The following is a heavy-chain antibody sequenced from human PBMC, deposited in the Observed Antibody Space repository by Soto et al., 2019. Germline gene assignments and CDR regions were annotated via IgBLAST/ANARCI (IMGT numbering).Heavy chain of an antibody. CDR1: GGSISSGGYY. J-gene: IGHJ4*02. CDR3: ARSSITIFGVVSYFDY. CDR2: IYYSGST. V-gene: IGHV4-31*03. D-gene: IGHD3-3*01. Sequence: SETLSLTCTFPGGSISSGGYYWSWIRQHPWKGLEWIGYIYYSGSTYYNPSLKSRVTISVDTSKNQFSLKLSSVTAADTAVYYCARSSITIFGVVSYFDYWCQGTLVIVSS.